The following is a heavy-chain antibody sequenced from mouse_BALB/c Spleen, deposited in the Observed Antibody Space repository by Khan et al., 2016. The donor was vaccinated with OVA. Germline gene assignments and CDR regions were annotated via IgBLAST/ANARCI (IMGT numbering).Heavy chain of an antibody. CDR3: ARGNWAWFAY. D-gene: IGHD2-1*01. CDR1: GFTFSSFG. J-gene: IGHJ3*01. CDR2: ISSDSITL. Sequence: DVKLVESGGGLVQPGGSRKLSCAASGFTFSSFGMHWVRQAPEKGLEWVASISSDSITLYYADTVKGRVTISRDNPRNTLFLQMTSLRSEDTAIYYCARGNWAWFAYWGQGTLVTVSA. V-gene: IGHV5-17*02.